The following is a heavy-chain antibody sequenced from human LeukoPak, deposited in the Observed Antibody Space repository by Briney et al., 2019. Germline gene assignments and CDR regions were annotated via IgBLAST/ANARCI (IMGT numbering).Heavy chain of an antibody. D-gene: IGHD3-10*01. J-gene: IGHJ4*02. CDR2: ISAYNGNT. V-gene: IGHV1-18*01. CDR3: ARAIRGVVLFDY. CDR1: GCTFTSYS. Sequence: LNLSCTASGCTFTSYSIGWVRQAPGQGLVWMGWISAYNGNTNYAQKLQGRVTMTTDPSTSTAYMELRSLRSGDTAVYYCARAIRGVVLFDYWGQGTLVAVSS.